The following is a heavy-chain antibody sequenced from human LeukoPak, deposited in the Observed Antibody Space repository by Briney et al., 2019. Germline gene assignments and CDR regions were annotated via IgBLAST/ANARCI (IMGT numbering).Heavy chain of an antibody. CDR1: GFTFSSYS. CDR3: ARVPPGTMIVHFFDY. Sequence: GGSLRLSCAASGFTFSSYSMNWVRQAPGKGLEWVSYISSSSSTIYYADSVKGRFTISRDNAKNSLYLQMNSLRAEDTAVYYCARVPPGTMIVHFFDYWGQGTLVTVPS. D-gene: IGHD3-22*01. CDR2: ISSSSSTI. V-gene: IGHV3-48*01. J-gene: IGHJ4*02.